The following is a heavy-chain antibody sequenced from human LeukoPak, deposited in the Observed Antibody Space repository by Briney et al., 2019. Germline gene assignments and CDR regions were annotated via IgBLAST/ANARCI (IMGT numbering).Heavy chain of an antibody. D-gene: IGHD3-3*02. CDR2: ISSSSDTM. J-gene: IGHJ2*01. V-gene: IGHV3-48*02. CDR1: GFTFSIYN. CDR3: ARDDSITSGHFDL. Sequence: SGGSLRVSCAASGFTFSIYNMNWVRQSPGKGLEWVSYISSSSDTMFYPDSVKGRFTISRDNAKNSLYLQMYSLRDEDTAVYYCARDDSITSGHFDLWGRGTLVTVSS.